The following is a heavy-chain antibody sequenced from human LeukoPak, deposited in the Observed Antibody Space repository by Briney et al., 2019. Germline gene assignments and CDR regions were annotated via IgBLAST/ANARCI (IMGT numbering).Heavy chain of an antibody. D-gene: IGHD1-20*01. V-gene: IGHV1-69*13. CDR3: ARDLSVVTGTTFFNVGWFDP. CDR1: GGTFSIYA. J-gene: IGHJ5*02. Sequence: ASVKVSCKASGGTFSIYATSWVRQAPGQGLEWMGGIIPIFGTANYAQKFQGRVTITADESTSTAYMELSSLRSEDTAVYYCARDLSVVTGTTFFNVGWFDPWGQGTLVTVSS. CDR2: IIPIFGTA.